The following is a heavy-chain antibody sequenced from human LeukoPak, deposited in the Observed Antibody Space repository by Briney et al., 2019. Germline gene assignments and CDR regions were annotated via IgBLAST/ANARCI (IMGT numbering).Heavy chain of an antibody. D-gene: IGHD5-18*01. CDR1: GFTFSSYW. Sequence: GGSLRLSCAASGFTFSSYWMHWVRQAPGKGLVWVSRINSDGSSTSYADSVKGRFTISRDNSKNTLYLQMNSLRAEDTAVYYCAKDGGGYSYVRLWYFQHWGQGTLVTVSS. CDR3: AKDGGGYSYVRLWYFQH. CDR2: INSDGSST. J-gene: IGHJ1*01. V-gene: IGHV3-74*01.